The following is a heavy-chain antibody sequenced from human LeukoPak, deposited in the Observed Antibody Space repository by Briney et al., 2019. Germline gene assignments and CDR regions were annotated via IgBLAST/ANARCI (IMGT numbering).Heavy chain of an antibody. CDR1: GGSVSSGGYY. J-gene: IGHJ6*03. V-gene: IGHV4-31*03. Sequence: SETLSLTCTVSGGSVSSGGYYWSWIRQHPGKGLEWIGYIYYSGNTYYNPSLESRLTISLDTSTNQFSLRLGSVTAADTAVYYCATTGYYYYVDVWGKGTTVTVSS. CDR3: ATTGYYYYVDV. D-gene: IGHD2-8*02. CDR2: IYYSGNT.